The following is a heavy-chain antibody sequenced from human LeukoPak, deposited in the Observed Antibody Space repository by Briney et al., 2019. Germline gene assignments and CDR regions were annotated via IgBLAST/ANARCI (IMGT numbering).Heavy chain of an antibody. CDR2: IYYSGST. V-gene: IGHV4-39*07. CDR3: ARVSVQVDTAMAFDY. J-gene: IGHJ4*02. CDR1: GDSISSSSSY. D-gene: IGHD5-18*01. Sequence: SETLSLTCTVSGDSISSSSSYWGWIRQPPGEGLEWIGSIYYSGSTYYNPSLKSRVTISVDTSKNQFSLKLSSVTAADTAVYYCARVSVQVDTAMAFDYWGQGTLVTVSS.